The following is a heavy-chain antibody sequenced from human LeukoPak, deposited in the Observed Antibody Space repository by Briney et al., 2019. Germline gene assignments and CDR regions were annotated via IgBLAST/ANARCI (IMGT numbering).Heavy chain of an antibody. D-gene: IGHD1-26*01. CDR1: GYTFSGHY. Sequence: GASVKVSCKASGYTFSGHYMHWVRQAPGQGLEWMGWISAYNGNTNYAQKLQGRVTMTTDTSTSTAYMELRSLRSDDTAVYYCARDRWELPDYYYYYMDVWGKGTTVTVSS. CDR2: ISAYNGNT. CDR3: ARDRWELPDYYYYYMDV. V-gene: IGHV1-18*04. J-gene: IGHJ6*03.